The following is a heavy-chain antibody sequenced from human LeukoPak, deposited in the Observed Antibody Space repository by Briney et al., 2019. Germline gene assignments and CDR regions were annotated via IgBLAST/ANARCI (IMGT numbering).Heavy chain of an antibody. V-gene: IGHV3-48*01. Sequence: GGSLRLSCAASGFTFSDYSMNWVRHAPGKGLECISYIGIDSGNTNYADSVKGRFTISGDKAKNSLYLQMNSLRVEDTAVYYCARDSKYAFDSWGQGTLVTVS. CDR2: IGIDSGNT. J-gene: IGHJ4*02. CDR3: ARDSKYAFDS. D-gene: IGHD2-2*01. CDR1: GFTFSDYS.